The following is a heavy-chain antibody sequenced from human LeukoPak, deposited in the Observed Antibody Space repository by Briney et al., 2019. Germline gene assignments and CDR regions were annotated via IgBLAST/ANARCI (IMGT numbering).Heavy chain of an antibody. V-gene: IGHV4-59*01. CDR3: ARAWGSHAFDI. CDR1: GGSISSYY. Sequence: SETLSLTRTVSGGSISSYYWSWIRQPPGKGLEWIGYIYYSGSTNYNPSLKSRVTISVDTSKNQFSLKLSSVTAADTAVYYCARAWGSHAFDIWGQGTMVTVSS. CDR2: IYYSGST. J-gene: IGHJ3*02. D-gene: IGHD3-16*01.